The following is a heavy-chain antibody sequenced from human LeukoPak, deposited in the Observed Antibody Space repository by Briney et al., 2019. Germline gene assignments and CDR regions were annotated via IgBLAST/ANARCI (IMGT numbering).Heavy chain of an antibody. Sequence: GGSLRLSCKASGFTFTTYWMSWVRQAPGKGLEWVANIKLDGSEKNYVDSVKGRFTISRDNAKNSLYLQMNSLRAEDTAVYYCARDSGHVDTAMAHDYWGQGTLVTVSS. CDR3: ARDSGHVDTAMAHDY. V-gene: IGHV3-7*01. CDR1: GFTFTTYW. D-gene: IGHD5-18*01. CDR2: IKLDGSEK. J-gene: IGHJ4*02.